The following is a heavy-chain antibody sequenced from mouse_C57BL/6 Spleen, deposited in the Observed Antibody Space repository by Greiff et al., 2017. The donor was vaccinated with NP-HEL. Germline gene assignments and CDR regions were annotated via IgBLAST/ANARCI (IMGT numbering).Heavy chain of an antibody. CDR3: ARLTTVVAPLDY. J-gene: IGHJ2*01. CDR1: GYSITSGYY. D-gene: IGHD1-1*01. CDR2: ISYDGSN. V-gene: IGHV3-6*01. Sequence: EVKLMESGPGLVKPSQSLSLTCSVTGYSITSGYYWNWIRQFPGNKLEWMGYISYDGSNNYNPSLKNRISITRDTSKNQFFLKLNSVTTEDTATYYCARLTTVVAPLDYWGQGTTLTVSS.